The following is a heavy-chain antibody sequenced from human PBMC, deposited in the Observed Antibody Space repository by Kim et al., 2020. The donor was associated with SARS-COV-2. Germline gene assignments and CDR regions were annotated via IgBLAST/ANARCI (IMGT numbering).Heavy chain of an antibody. CDR3: ARGPGSGYFWYYFDY. Sequence: GGSLRLSCAASAFTFSDYYMSWIRQAPGKGLEWVSYISDSGRTIYYADSVKGRFTISRDNAKNSLYLQMNSLRAEDTAVYYCARGPGSGYFWYYFDYWGRNPGHRLL. V-gene: IGHV3-11*01. J-gene: IGHJ4*01. CDR2: ISDSGRTI. CDR1: AFTFSDYY. D-gene: IGHD5-12*01.